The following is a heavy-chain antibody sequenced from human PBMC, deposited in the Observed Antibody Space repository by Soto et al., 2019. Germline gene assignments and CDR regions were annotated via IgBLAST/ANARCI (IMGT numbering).Heavy chain of an antibody. V-gene: IGHV1-18*04. Sequence: QDHLVQSGAEGKKPGASAKVSCKASGYTFKNYGINWVRQAPGRGLEWVAWISAYNGDTSYAQHFQGRVTVSTETLTNTAYMELRSLRPDDTAVYFCVLGGLETGYYRDMDYWGQGTLVSVSS. CDR2: ISAYNGDT. CDR3: VLGGLETGYYRDMDY. D-gene: IGHD3-9*01. CDR1: GYTFKNYG. J-gene: IGHJ4*02.